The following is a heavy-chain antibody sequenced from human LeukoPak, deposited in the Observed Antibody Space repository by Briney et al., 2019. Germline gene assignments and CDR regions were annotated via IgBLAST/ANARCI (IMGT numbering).Heavy chain of an antibody. J-gene: IGHJ4*02. CDR2: IYYSGST. V-gene: IGHV4-30-4*01. Sequence: PSETLSLTCTVSGGSISSGDYYWSWIRQPPGKGLEWIGYIYYSGSTYYNPSLKSRVTISVDTSKNQFSLKLSSVTAADTAVYYCARESPTLWFGEAGYFDYWGQGTLVTVSS. CDR1: GGSISSGDYY. D-gene: IGHD3-10*01. CDR3: ARESPTLWFGEAGYFDY.